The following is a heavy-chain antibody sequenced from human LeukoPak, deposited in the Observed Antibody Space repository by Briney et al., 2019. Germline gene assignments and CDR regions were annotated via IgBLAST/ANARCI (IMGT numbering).Heavy chain of an antibody. J-gene: IGHJ4*02. Sequence: SETLSLTCTVSGYSIRSGDYWGWIRQPPGKGLEWIGNIYHSGSTYYNPSLKSRVIISVDTSKNHFSLKLSSVTAADTAVYYCARAPNYDFWSGYLDYWGQGTLVTVSS. CDR3: ARAPNYDFWSGYLDY. CDR2: IYHSGST. D-gene: IGHD3-3*01. CDR1: GYSIRSGDY. V-gene: IGHV4-38-2*02.